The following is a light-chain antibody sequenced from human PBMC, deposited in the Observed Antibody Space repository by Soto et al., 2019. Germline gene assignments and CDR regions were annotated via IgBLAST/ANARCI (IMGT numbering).Light chain of an antibody. V-gene: IGLV2-14*01. CDR2: DVS. J-gene: IGLJ1*01. CDR1: SSDVGGYNY. CDR3: SSYTSSSPRV. Sequence: QSVLTQPASVSGSPGQSITISCTGTSSDVGGYNYVSWYQQHPGKAPKVMIYDVSNRPSGVSNRFSGSKSGNTASLTISGLQTEDEADYYCSSYTSSSPRVFGTGTKVTVL.